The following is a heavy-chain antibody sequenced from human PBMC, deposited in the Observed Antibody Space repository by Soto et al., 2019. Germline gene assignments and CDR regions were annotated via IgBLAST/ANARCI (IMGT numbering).Heavy chain of an antibody. CDR1: GASINSGGYS. Sequence: QVQLQESGPGLVKPSQTLSLTCTVSGASINSGGYSWSWLRHLPGKGLEWIGYIYFSGSTYYNPSRGSRVTIALETSQNQFSLKLSSVTAADTAVYYCASGNAWEALLAYWGQGTLVTVSS. D-gene: IGHD1-26*01. CDR3: ASGNAWEALLAY. CDR2: IYFSGST. J-gene: IGHJ4*02. V-gene: IGHV4-31*03.